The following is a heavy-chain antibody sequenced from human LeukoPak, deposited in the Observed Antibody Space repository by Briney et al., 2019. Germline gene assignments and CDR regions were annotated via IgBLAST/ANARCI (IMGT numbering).Heavy chain of an antibody. Sequence: SETLSLTCIVSGGSISSHYWSWIRQPPEKGPEWIGYIYYSGITNYNPSLKSRVTISVDTSKNQLSLKLSSVTAADTAVYYCARDKPPIAAARPGVFDIWGQGTMVTVSS. V-gene: IGHV4-59*11. CDR1: GGSISSHY. CDR3: ARDKPPIAAARPGVFDI. D-gene: IGHD6-13*01. J-gene: IGHJ3*02. CDR2: IYYSGIT.